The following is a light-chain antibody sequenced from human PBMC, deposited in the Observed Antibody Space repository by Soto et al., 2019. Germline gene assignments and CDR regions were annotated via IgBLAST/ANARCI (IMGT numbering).Light chain of an antibody. Sequence: EVVMSQSPATLSVSPGERATLSCRASQNIDNNLAWYQQKLGQTPRLLVYDASNRATDIPARFSGSGSGTDFTLTISSLEPEDFAVYYCQQRSDAITFGQGTRLEIK. CDR3: QQRSDAIT. CDR1: QNIDNN. CDR2: DAS. J-gene: IGKJ5*01. V-gene: IGKV3-11*01.